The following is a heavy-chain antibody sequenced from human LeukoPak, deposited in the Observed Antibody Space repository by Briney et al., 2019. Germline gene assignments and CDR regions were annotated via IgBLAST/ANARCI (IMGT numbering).Heavy chain of an antibody. Sequence: PSETLSLTCTVSSGSISRNSYYWGWIRQAPGKGLEWIGSIYYRGNTYHNPSLKSRVTISVDTSKNQFSLRLSSVTAADTAVYYCARHVIAIGSDYYYMDVWGKGTTVTVSS. CDR1: SGSISRNSYY. D-gene: IGHD3-10*01. CDR2: IYYRGNT. CDR3: ARHVIAIGSDYYYMDV. V-gene: IGHV4-39*01. J-gene: IGHJ6*03.